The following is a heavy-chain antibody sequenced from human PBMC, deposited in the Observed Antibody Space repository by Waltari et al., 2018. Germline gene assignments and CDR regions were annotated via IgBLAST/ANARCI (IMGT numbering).Heavy chain of an antibody. CDR3: ARDLDGDSNLDY. V-gene: IGHV3-72*01. J-gene: IGHJ4*02. Sequence: DWVRQTPDKRLEWVGRSRNKPRNYVTEYAASVKGRFNILRDDSKDSLYLQMNSLKIEDTAVYYCARDLDGDSNLDYWGQGTLVAVSS. CDR2: SRNKPRNYVT.